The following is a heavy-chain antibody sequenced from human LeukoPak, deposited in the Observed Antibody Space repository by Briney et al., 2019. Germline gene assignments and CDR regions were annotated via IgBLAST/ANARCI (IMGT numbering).Heavy chain of an antibody. V-gene: IGHV3-23*01. CDR2: ISGTGGST. D-gene: IGHD3-10*01. Sequence: PGGSLRLSCAASGFTFSSYAMSWVRQAPGKGLEWVSTISGTGGSTYYADSVKGQFTISRDNSKNTLYLQMNSLRAEDTAMYYCARSEYIRGVNWYFDLWGRGTLVTVAS. CDR1: GFTFSSYA. J-gene: IGHJ2*01. CDR3: ARSEYIRGVNWYFDL.